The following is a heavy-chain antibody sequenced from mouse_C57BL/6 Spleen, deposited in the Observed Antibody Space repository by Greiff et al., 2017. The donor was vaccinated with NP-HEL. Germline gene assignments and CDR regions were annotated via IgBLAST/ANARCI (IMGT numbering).Heavy chain of an antibody. CDR3: ARFGKDWYFDV. CDR1: GYSITSGYY. Sequence: EVKLEESGPGLVKPSQSLSLTCSVTGYSITSGYYWNWIRQFPGNKLEWMGYISYDGSNNYNPSLKNRISITRDTSKNQFFLKLNSVTTEDTATYYCARFGKDWYFDVWGTGTTVTVSS. CDR2: ISYDGSN. J-gene: IGHJ1*03. V-gene: IGHV3-6*01. D-gene: IGHD2-1*01.